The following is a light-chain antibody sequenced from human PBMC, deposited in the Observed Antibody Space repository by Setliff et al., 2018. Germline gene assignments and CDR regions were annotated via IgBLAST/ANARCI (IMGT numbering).Light chain of an antibody. Sequence: QSALTQPASVSGSPGQSITISCTGTTSDVGGYNYVSWYQQHPGKAPKLMIYDVTNRPSGVSNRFSGSKSGNTASLTISGFQAEDEADYYCTSYTSTFNYVFGTGTKVTVL. CDR2: DVT. CDR3: TSYTSTFNYV. V-gene: IGLV2-14*01. J-gene: IGLJ1*01. CDR1: TSDVGGYNY.